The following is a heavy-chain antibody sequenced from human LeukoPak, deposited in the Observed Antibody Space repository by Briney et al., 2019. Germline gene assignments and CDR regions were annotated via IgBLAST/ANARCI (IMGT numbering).Heavy chain of an antibody. J-gene: IGHJ4*02. CDR2: MYYTGST. CDR1: GGSISNDY. V-gene: IGHV4-59*12. Sequence: PSETLSLTCTVSGGSISNDYWSWIRQPPGKGLEWIGSMYYTGSTYYNPSLKSRVTISEDTSKNQFSLKLSSVTAADTAVYYCARVGSSGYYPFDYWGQGTLVTVSS. CDR3: ARVGSSGYYPFDY. D-gene: IGHD3-22*01.